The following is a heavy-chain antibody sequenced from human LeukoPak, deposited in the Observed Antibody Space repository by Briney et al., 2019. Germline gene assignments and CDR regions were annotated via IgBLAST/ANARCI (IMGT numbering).Heavy chain of an antibody. CDR3: ARHFNLAFDI. D-gene: IGHD3-3*02. Sequence: SETLSLTCTVSGGSISSYYWSWIRQPAGKGLEWIGRIYTSGSTNYNPSLKSRVTISGDTSKNQFSLNLSSMTAADTAVYYCARHFNLAFDIWGQGTMVTVSS. J-gene: IGHJ3*02. CDR2: IYTSGST. V-gene: IGHV4-4*07. CDR1: GGSISSYY.